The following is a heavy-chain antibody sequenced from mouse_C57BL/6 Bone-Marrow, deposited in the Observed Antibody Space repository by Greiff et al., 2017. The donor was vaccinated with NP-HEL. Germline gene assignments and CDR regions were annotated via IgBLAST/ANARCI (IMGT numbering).Heavy chain of an antibody. V-gene: IGHV1-19*01. J-gene: IGHJ3*01. CDR1: GYTFTDYY. Sequence: VQLQQSGPVLVKPGASVKMSCKASGYTFTDYYMNWVKQSHGKSLEWIGVINPYNGGTSYNQKFKGKATLTVDKSSSTAYMELNSLTSEDSAVYYCARRGGNYGSWFAYWGQGTLVTVSA. D-gene: IGHD2-1*01. CDR2: INPYNGGT. CDR3: ARRGGNYGSWFAY.